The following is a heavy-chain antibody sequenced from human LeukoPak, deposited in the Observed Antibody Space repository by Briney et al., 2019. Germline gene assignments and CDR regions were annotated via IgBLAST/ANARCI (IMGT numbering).Heavy chain of an antibody. Sequence: SETLSLACTVSGGSIRSYFWSWIRQPPGKGLEWIGYIYYSGSTNYNPSLKSRVTISVDTSKNQFSLKLSSVTAADTAVYYCARGSDHYDSSGYRYFDLWGRGTLATVSS. D-gene: IGHD3-22*01. J-gene: IGHJ2*01. CDR3: ARGSDHYDSSGYRYFDL. CDR2: IYYSGST. CDR1: GGSIRSYF. V-gene: IGHV4-59*01.